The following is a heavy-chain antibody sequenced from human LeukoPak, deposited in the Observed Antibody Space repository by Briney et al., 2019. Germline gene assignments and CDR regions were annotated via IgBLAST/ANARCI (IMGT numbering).Heavy chain of an antibody. D-gene: IGHD3-22*01. Sequence: ASVKVSCKASGYTFTGYYMHWVRQAPGQGLEWMGWINPNSGGTNYAQKFQGRVTMTRDTSISTAYMELSRLRSDDTAVYYYARDRYYDSSGSILVAFDIWGQGTMVTVSS. J-gene: IGHJ3*02. CDR1: GYTFTGYY. V-gene: IGHV1-2*02. CDR2: INPNSGGT. CDR3: ARDRYYDSSGSILVAFDI.